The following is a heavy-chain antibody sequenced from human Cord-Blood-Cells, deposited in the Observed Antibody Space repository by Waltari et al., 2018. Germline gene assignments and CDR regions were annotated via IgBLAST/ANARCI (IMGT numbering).Heavy chain of an antibody. Sequence: QVQLQQWGAGLLKPSETLSLTCAVHAGPFRGYYCIWSRQPPGKGLEWFGEFTHSGSTNYNQSLKSRVTISVDTSKNQFSLKLSSVTAADTAVYYCARLRQQQDYYFDYWGQGTLVTVSS. CDR1: AGPFRGYY. CDR2: FTHSGST. V-gene: IGHV4-34*01. CDR3: ARLRQQQDYYFDY. D-gene: IGHD6-13*01. J-gene: IGHJ4*02.